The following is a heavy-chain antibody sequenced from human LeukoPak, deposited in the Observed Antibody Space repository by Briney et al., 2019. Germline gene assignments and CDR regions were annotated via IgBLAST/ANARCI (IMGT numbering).Heavy chain of an antibody. CDR1: GFTFSSYA. D-gene: IGHD1-26*01. CDR3: AKEMVGAPPRYFHH. J-gene: IGHJ1*01. V-gene: IGHV3-23*01. Sequence: GGSLRLSCAVSGFTFSSYAMSWVRQAPGKGLEWVSTISGSGGATYYADSVKGRFTISRDNSKNTLYLQMNSLRADDTAVYHCAKEMVGAPPRYFHHWGQATLVTVSS. CDR2: ISGSGGAT.